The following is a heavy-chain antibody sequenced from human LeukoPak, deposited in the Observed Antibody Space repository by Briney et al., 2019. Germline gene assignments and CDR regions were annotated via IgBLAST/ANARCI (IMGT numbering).Heavy chain of an antibody. Sequence: SETLSLTCTVSGGSISSGGYYWSWIRQRPGMGLEWIGFIYHSGSTYYNPSLKSRVTISVDRSKNQFSLKLSSVTAADTAVYYCAGSPNYYFDYWGQGTLVTASS. CDR3: AGSPNYYFDY. J-gene: IGHJ4*02. CDR2: IYHSGST. CDR1: GGSISSGGYY. V-gene: IGHV4-31*03.